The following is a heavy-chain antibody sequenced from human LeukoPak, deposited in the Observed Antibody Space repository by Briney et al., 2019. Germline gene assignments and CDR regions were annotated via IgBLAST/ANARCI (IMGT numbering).Heavy chain of an antibody. Sequence: GASVKVSCKASGGTFSSYAISWVRQAPGQGLEWMGGIIPIFGTANYAQKFQGRVTITTDESTSTAYMELSSLRSEDTAVYYCARETAAGTHTPFDYWGQGTLVAVSS. CDR3: ARETAAGTHTPFDY. CDR2: IIPIFGTA. J-gene: IGHJ4*02. CDR1: GGTFSSYA. V-gene: IGHV1-69*05. D-gene: IGHD3-10*01.